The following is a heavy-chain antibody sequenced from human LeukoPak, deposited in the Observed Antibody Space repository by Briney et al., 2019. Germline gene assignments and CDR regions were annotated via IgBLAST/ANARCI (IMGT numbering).Heavy chain of an antibody. CDR3: ARGNDYGDYCFDP. V-gene: IGHV1-2*02. CDR2: INPNSGGT. D-gene: IGHD4-17*01. Sequence: ASVKVSCKSSGYTFTGYYMHWVRQAPGQGLEWMGWINPNSGGTNYAQKFQGRVTMTRDTSISTAYMELSRLRSDDTAVYYCARGNDYGDYCFDPWGQGTLVTVSS. CDR1: GYTFTGYY. J-gene: IGHJ5*02.